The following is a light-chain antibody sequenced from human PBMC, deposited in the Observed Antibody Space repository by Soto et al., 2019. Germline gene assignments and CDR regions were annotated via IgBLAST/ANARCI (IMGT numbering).Light chain of an antibody. CDR3: MQALQTPGLT. Sequence: DIVMTQSPLSLPVTPGEPASISCRSSQSLLHSNGYNYLDWYLQKPGQSPQLLIYLGSNRASGVPDRCSGSGADTDFTLKISRVEAEDVGVYYCMQALQTPGLTFGQGTRLEIK. CDR1: QSLLHSNGYNY. V-gene: IGKV2-28*01. CDR2: LGS. J-gene: IGKJ5*01.